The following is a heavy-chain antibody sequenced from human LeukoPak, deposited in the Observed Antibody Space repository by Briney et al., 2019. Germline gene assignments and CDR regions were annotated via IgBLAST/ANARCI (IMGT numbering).Heavy chain of an antibody. Sequence: PSETLSLTCTVSGGSISSSSYYWGWIRQPPGKGLEWIGSIYYSGSTYYNPSLKSRVTISVDTSKNQFSLKLSSVTAADTAVYYCARQVELPDYYYYYMDVWGKGTRSPSP. V-gene: IGHV4-39*01. J-gene: IGHJ6*03. CDR2: IYYSGST. CDR3: ARQVELPDYYYYYMDV. D-gene: IGHD2-15*01. CDR1: GGSISSSSYY.